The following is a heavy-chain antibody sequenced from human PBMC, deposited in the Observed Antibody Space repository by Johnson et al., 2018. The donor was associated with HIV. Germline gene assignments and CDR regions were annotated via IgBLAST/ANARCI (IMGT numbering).Heavy chain of an antibody. D-gene: IGHD6-13*01. CDR2: SYTGGST. CDR3: ARGHSPDAFDI. V-gene: IGHV3-23*04. J-gene: IGHJ3*02. Sequence: VQLVESGGGLVQPGGSLRLSCTASEFTFDDYGMSWVRQAPGKGLEWVSVSYTGGSTYYADSVKGRFTISRDNYKNTLVRQMNSLRAEDTAVYYCARGHSPDAFDIWGQGTMVTVSS. CDR1: EFTFDDYG.